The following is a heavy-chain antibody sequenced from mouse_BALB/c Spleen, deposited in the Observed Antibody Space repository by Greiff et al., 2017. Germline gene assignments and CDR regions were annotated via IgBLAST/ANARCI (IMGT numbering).Heavy chain of an antibody. V-gene: IGHV1-5*01. J-gene: IGHJ2*01. CDR3: TREGEHSSGYVLY. Sequence: DVKLQESGTVLARPGASVKMSCKASGYTFTSYWMHWVKQRPGQGLEWIGAIYPGNSDTSYNQKFKGKAKLTAVTSTSTAYMELSSLTNEDSAVYYCTREGEHSSGYVLYWGQGTTLTVSS. CDR1: GYTFTSYW. D-gene: IGHD3-1*01. CDR2: IYPGNSDT.